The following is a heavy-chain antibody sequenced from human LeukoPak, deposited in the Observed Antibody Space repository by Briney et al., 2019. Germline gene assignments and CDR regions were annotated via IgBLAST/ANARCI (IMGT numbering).Heavy chain of an antibody. CDR1: GGSISSSSYY. V-gene: IGHV4-61*02. CDR3: ARATCSGGSCYPYYYYMDV. J-gene: IGHJ6*03. Sequence: SETLSLTCTVSGGSISSSSYYWGWIRQPAGKGLEWIGRIYTSGSTNYNPSLKSRVTISVDTSKNQFSLKLSSVTAADTAVYYCARATCSGGSCYPYYYYMDVWGKGTTVTVSS. CDR2: IYTSGST. D-gene: IGHD2-15*01.